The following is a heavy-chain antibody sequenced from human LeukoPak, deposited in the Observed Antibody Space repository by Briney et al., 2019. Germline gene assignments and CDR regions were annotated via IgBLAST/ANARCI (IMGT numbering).Heavy chain of an antibody. J-gene: IGHJ4*02. CDR3: ARIGVIAAVGYFDY. CDR1: GGSISSSSYY. D-gene: IGHD2-15*01. CDR2: IYYSGST. Sequence: SETLSLTCTVSGGSISSSSYYWGWIRQPPGKGLEWIGSIYYSGSTYYNPSLKSRVTISVDTSKNQFSLKLSSVTAADTAVYYCARIGVIAAVGYFDYWGQGTLVTVSS. V-gene: IGHV4-39*07.